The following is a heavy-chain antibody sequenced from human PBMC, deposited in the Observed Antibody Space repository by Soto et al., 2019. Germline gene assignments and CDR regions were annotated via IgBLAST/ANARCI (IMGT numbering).Heavy chain of an antibody. V-gene: IGHV2-5*02. J-gene: IGHJ5*02. CDR3: AHSSVRGGGVPTDGFDH. D-gene: IGHD1-26*01. Sequence: QITLKESGPTLVKPTQTLTLTCTFSGFSLSTSGVGVGWIRQPPGKALEWLALIYWDDDKRYSPSLKSRLTVTTGTSKNQVVLTVTNMDPVDTATYYCAHSSVRGGGVPTDGFDHWGQGTLVTVSS. CDR2: IYWDDDK. CDR1: GFSLSTSGVG.